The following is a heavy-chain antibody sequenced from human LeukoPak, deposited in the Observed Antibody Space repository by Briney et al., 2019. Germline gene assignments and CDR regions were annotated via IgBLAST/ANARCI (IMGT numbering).Heavy chain of an antibody. Sequence: GGSLRPSCAASGFTFSGSAMHWVRQASGKGLEWVGRIRSKANSYATAYAASVKGRFTISRDDSKNTAYLQMNSLKTEDTAVHYCTRHRVTNYYDSSGYDWGQGTLVTVSS. J-gene: IGHJ4*02. CDR3: TRHRVTNYYDSSGYD. V-gene: IGHV3-73*01. CDR1: GFTFSGSA. D-gene: IGHD3-22*01. CDR2: IRSKANSYAT.